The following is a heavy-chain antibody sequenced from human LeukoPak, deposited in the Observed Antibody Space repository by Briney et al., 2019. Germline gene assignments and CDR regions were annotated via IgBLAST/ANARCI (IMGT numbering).Heavy chain of an antibody. CDR2: IRPDGSEK. CDR1: GFVFSSYW. Sequence: GGSLRLSCAASGFVFSSYWMSWVRQAPGKGLEWVANIRPDGSEKDYVDSVKGRFTISRDNAKNSLYLQMNSLRAEDTALYYCARIGGWFGNDYWGQGTLVTVSS. V-gene: IGHV3-7*05. D-gene: IGHD3-10*01. J-gene: IGHJ4*02. CDR3: ARIGGWFGNDY.